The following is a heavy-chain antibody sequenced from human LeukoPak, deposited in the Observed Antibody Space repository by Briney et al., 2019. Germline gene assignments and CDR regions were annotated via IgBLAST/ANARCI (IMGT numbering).Heavy chain of an antibody. Sequence: GASVKVSCKASGYSFTVFYIHWVRQASGQGLEWLGYVNPNSGDTKYAQTLHGRVTMTRDTSITTAYMELSRLQSDDTAVYYCALGSGSFVRGHWGQGTLVTVSS. CDR2: VNPNSGDT. V-gene: IGHV1-2*02. CDR3: ALGSGSFVRGH. J-gene: IGHJ4*02. D-gene: IGHD7-27*01. CDR1: GYSFTVFY.